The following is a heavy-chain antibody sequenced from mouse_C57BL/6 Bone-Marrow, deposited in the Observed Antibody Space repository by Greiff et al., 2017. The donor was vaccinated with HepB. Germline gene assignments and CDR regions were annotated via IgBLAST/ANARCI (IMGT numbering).Heavy chain of an antibody. Sequence: QVQLKQPGAELVKPGASVKLSCKASGYTFTSYWMHWVKQRPGQGLEWIGMIHPNSGSTNYNEKFKSKATLTVDKSSSTAYMQLSSLTSEDSAVYYCASNDEWFAYWGQGTLVTVSA. V-gene: IGHV1-64*01. CDR3: ASNDEWFAY. D-gene: IGHD2-3*01. CDR1: GYTFTSYW. J-gene: IGHJ3*01. CDR2: IHPNSGST.